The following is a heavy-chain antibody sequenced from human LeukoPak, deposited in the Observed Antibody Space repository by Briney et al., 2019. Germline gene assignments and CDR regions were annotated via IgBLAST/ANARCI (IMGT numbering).Heavy chain of an antibody. CDR2: IVPDSGGA. J-gene: IGHJ4*02. V-gene: IGHV1-2*02. D-gene: IGHD2-15*01. CDR1: GYTFTNYY. Sequence: ASVTVSCKTSGYTFTNYYVHWVRQAPGQGLEWMGYIVPDSGGADYDQKFQGRATMTRDKSISTVYMELSSLRSDDTAVYYCSTEDKYCSGANCGKYWGQGTLVTVSS. CDR3: STEDKYCSGANCGKY.